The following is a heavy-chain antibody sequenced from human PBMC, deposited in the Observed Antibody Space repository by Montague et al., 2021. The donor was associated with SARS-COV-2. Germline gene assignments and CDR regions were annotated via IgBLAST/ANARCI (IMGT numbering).Heavy chain of an antibody. D-gene: IGHD3-9*01. Sequence: SETLSLPCTVSGGSISSSSYYWGWIRQPPGKGLEWIGSIYYSGSTYYNPSLKSRVTISVDTSKNQFSLKLSSVTAADTAVYYCARAFTDWLRYYGMDVWGQGTTVTVSS. CDR1: GGSISSSSYY. CDR2: IYYSGST. J-gene: IGHJ6*02. CDR3: ARAFTDWLRYYGMDV. V-gene: IGHV4-39*01.